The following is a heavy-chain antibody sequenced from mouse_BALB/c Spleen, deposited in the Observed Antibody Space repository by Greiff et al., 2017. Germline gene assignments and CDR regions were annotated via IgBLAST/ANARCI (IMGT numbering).Heavy chain of an antibody. V-gene: IGHV5-9-4*01. CDR2: ISSGGSYT. CDR3: ARDAMDY. CDR1: GFTFSSYA. J-gene: IGHJ4*01. Sequence: EVQLVESGGGLVKPGGSLKLSCAASGFTFSSYAMSWVRQSPEKRLEWVAEISSGGSYTYYPDTVTGRFTISRDNAKNTLYLEMSSLRSEDTAMYYCARDAMDYWGQGTSVTVSS.